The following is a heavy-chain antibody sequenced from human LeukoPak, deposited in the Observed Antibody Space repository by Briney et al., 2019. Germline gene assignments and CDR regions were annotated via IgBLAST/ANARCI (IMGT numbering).Heavy chain of an antibody. J-gene: IGHJ5*02. D-gene: IGHD3-16*02. V-gene: IGHV1-8*01. Sequence: ASVKVSCKASGYTFTSYDINWVRQATGQELEWMGWMNPNSGNTGYAQKFQGRVTVTRNTSISTAYMELSSLRSEDTAVYYCARELQRLGELSLYFDPWGQGTLVTVSS. CDR1: GYTFTSYD. CDR3: ARELQRLGELSLYFDP. CDR2: MNPNSGNT.